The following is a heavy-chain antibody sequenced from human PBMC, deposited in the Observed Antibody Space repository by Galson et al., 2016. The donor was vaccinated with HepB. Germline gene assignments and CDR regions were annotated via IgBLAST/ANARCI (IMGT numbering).Heavy chain of an antibody. CDR3: AKEAVSIDH. J-gene: IGHJ4*02. CDR2: IYGDGDT. Sequence: SLRLSCAASGFTVSTTCMSWVRQAPGKGLDWVSVIYGDGDTYYADSVKGRFTISRDSSQNTLFLQMNSLRVDDTAVYYCAKEAVSIDHWGQGTLVTVSS. D-gene: IGHD6-19*01. CDR1: GFTVSTTC. V-gene: IGHV3-66*01.